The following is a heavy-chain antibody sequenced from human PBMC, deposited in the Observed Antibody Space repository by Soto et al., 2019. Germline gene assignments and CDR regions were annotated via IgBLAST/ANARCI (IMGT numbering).Heavy chain of an antibody. CDR3: ASSSLYGMDF. V-gene: IGHV1-46*01. J-gene: IGHJ6*02. Sequence: ASVKVSCKASGYTSTSYSMHWVRQAPGQGLEWMGMINPSGGSTTYAQKFQDRVTMTRDTSTSTVYMEVSSLRSEDTAVYYCASSSLYGMDFWGQGTTVTVSS. CDR1: GYTSTSYS. CDR2: INPSGGST.